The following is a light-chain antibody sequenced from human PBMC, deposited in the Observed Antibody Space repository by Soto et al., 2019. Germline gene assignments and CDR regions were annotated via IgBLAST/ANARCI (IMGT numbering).Light chain of an antibody. J-gene: IGKJ1*01. CDR1: QSITSSN. Sequence: EIVLTQSPGTLSLSPGERATLSCRASQSITSSNLAWYQQKPGQAPRLLIYGASSRATGIPDRFSGSGSGTDSTLTISRLEPEDFAVYYCHQYGTSPRTFGQGTKVEIK. CDR3: HQYGTSPRT. V-gene: IGKV3-20*01. CDR2: GAS.